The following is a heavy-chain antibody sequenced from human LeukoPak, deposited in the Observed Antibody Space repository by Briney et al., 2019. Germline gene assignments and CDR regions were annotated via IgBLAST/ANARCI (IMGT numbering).Heavy chain of an antibody. CDR1: GFTFSSYA. V-gene: IGHV3-23*01. D-gene: IGHD6-13*01. J-gene: IGHJ6*02. Sequence: PGGSLRLSCAASGFTFSSYAMSWVRQAPGKGLEWVSAISGSGGSTYYADSVKGRFTISRDNSKNTLYPQMNSLRAEDTAVYYCAKGGSIAAAGTYYYGMDVWGQGTTVTVSS. CDR3: AKGGSIAAAGTYYYGMDV. CDR2: ISGSGGST.